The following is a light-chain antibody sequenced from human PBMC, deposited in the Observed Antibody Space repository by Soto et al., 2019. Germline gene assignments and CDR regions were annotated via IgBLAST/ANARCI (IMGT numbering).Light chain of an antibody. CDR1: QSVSGR. V-gene: IGKV3-11*01. J-gene: IGKJ4*01. CDR2: DAS. Sequence: IRLTQSPATLSLSPRERATHSCRASQSVSGRLAWYQQKPGQAPRLLIFDASNRATGIPARFSGSGSGTDFTLTISSLEPEDFAIYYCQQRCNWPPVTFGGGTKVDI. CDR3: QQRCNWPPVT.